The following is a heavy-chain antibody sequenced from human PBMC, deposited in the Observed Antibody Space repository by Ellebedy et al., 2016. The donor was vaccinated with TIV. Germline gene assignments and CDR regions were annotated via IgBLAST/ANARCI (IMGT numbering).Heavy chain of an antibody. CDR1: GFTFTDAW. CDR2: IKSKTDGVTT. D-gene: IGHD3-22*01. J-gene: IGHJ4*02. CDR3: AKGRKLIRSSSLDY. Sequence: PGGSLRLSCAASGFTFTDAWMTWVRQAPGKGLKWVGRIKSKTDGVTTDYAAPVKGRFTISTDDSKNTLYLQMNSLRAEDTALYYCAKGRKLIRSSSLDYWGQGTLVTVSS. V-gene: IGHV3-15*01.